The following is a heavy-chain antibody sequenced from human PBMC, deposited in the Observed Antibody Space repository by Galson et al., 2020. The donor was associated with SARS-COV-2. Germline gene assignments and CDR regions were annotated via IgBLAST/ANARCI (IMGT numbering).Heavy chain of an antibody. D-gene: IGHD2-15*01. J-gene: IGHJ4*02. Sequence: GESLKISCAASGFTFSSYAMSWVRQAPGKGLEWVSAISGSGGSTYYADSVKGRFTISRDNSKNTLYLQMNSLRAEDTAVYYCAKELEVVVAATGDYWGQGTLVTVSS. CDR2: ISGSGGST. V-gene: IGHV3-23*01. CDR3: AKELEVVVAATGDY. CDR1: GFTFSSYA.